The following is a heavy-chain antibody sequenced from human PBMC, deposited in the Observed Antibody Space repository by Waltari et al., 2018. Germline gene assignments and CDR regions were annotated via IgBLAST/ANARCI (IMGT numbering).Heavy chain of an antibody. J-gene: IGHJ6*02. V-gene: IGHV3-30*01. CDR3: ARGPQRGYWSSTSYFSRCYYYYYGMDV. Sequence: QVQLVESGGGVVQPGRSLRLSCAASGFTFSSYAMHWVRQAPGKGLEWVAVISYDGSNKDYADAVTGRLTISKAKSKTTRYLQMTSLGAEDTAVYYCARGPQRGYWSSTSYFSRCYYYYYGMDVWGQVTTVTVSS. CDR2: ISYDGSNK. CDR1: GFTFSSYA. D-gene: IGHD2-2*01.